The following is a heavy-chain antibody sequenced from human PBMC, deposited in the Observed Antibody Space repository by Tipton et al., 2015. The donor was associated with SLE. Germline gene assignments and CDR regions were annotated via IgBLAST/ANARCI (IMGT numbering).Heavy chain of an antibody. Sequence: LRLSCTVSGGSISSYYWSWIRQPPGKGLEWIGYIYYSGSTNYNPSLKSRVTISVDTSKNQFSLKLTSVTAADTAIYYCARGGEYGSSWHPRNYYYMDVWGKGTTVTVSS. D-gene: IGHD6-13*01. CDR2: IYYSGST. J-gene: IGHJ6*03. V-gene: IGHV4-59*12. CDR1: GGSISSYY. CDR3: ARGGEYGSSWHPRNYYYMDV.